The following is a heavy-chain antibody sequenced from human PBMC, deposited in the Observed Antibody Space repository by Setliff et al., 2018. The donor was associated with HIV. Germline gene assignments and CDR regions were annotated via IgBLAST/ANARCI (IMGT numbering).Heavy chain of an antibody. J-gene: IGHJ1*01. CDR1: GFTFSSYS. V-gene: IGHV3-48*01. CDR2: ITSSGTTI. CDR3: AKDSRGTYYLESFHH. D-gene: IGHD1-26*01. Sequence: GGSLRLSCAASGFTFSSYSMNWVRQAPGKGLEWVSFITSSGTTIYYADSVKGRFIISRDNAKDSLYLQMNSLRAEDTAVYYCAKDSRGTYYLESFHHWGQGTLVTVSS.